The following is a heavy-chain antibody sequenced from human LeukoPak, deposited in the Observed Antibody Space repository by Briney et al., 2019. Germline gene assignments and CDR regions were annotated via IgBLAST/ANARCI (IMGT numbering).Heavy chain of an antibody. CDR1: GGSISSYY. Sequence: PSETLSLTCTVSGGSISSYYWSWIRQPPGKGLEWIGYIYYSGSTNYNPSLKSRVTISVDTSKNQFSLKLSSVTAADTAVYYYARGRTGYCSGGSCHFDYWGQGTLVTVSS. D-gene: IGHD2-15*01. CDR3: ARGRTGYCSGGSCHFDY. V-gene: IGHV4-59*08. CDR2: IYYSGST. J-gene: IGHJ4*02.